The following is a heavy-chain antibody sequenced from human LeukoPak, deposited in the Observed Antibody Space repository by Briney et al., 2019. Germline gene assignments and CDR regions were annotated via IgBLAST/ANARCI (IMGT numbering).Heavy chain of an antibody. Sequence: GGSLRLSCAASGFTFSTYSMHWVRQAPGKGLVWVSRINSDGSSASYADSVRGRFTTSRDNAKNTLYLQMNSLRAEDTAVYCCARTEGFDCWGQGTLVTVSS. CDR2: INSDGSSA. CDR3: ARTEGFDC. CDR1: GFTFSTYS. V-gene: IGHV3-74*01. J-gene: IGHJ4*02.